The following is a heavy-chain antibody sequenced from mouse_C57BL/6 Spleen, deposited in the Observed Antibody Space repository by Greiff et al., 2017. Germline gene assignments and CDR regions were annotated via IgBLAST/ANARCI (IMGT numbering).Heavy chain of an antibody. D-gene: IGHD1-1*01. CDR2: IYPRSGNT. CDR3: AREELRAVDAY. J-gene: IGHJ3*01. Sequence: LEESGAELARPGASVKLSCKASGYTFTSYGISWVKQRPGQGLEWIGEIYPRSGNTYYNEKFKGKATLTADKSSSTAYMELRSLTSEDSAVYFCAREELRAVDAYWGQGTLVTVSA. CDR1: GYTFTSYG. V-gene: IGHV1-81*01.